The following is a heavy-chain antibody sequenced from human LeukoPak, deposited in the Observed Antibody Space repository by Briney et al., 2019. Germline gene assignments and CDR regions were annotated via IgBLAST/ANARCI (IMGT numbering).Heavy chain of an antibody. CDR3: ARDAQGHHDAFDI. V-gene: IGHV4-59*12. CDR1: GGSISSYY. J-gene: IGHJ3*02. Sequence: PSETLSLTCTVSGGSISSYYWSWIRQPPGKGLEWIGYIYYSGSTNYNPSLKSRVTISVDTSKNQFSLKLSSVTAADTAVYYCARDAQGHHDAFDIWGQGTMVTVSS. CDR2: IYYSGST.